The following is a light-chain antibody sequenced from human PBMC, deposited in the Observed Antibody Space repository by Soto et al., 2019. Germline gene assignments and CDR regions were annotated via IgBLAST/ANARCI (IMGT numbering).Light chain of an antibody. Sequence: EIALTQSPGTLSLSPGEIATLSCRASQSVSSSYLAWYQQKPGQAPRLLIYGASSRATGIPDRFSGSASGTDFTLTIIRLEPEDFAVYYCQQYGSSPTFGGGTKVEIK. CDR1: QSVSSSY. CDR3: QQYGSSPT. V-gene: IGKV3-20*01. CDR2: GAS. J-gene: IGKJ4*01.